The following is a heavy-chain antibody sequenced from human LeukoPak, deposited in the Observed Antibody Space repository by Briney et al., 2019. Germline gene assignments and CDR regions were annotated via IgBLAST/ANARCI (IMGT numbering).Heavy chain of an antibody. CDR3: ARIWYSSYGMDV. V-gene: IGHV5-51*01. Sequence: GESLKISCKGSGYSFTSSSIGWVRQMPGKGLEWMGIIYPSDSDTGYSPSFQGQVTISVDKSISTAYLQWSSPKASDTAMYYCARIWYSSYGMDVWGQGTTDTASS. D-gene: IGHD6-19*01. J-gene: IGHJ6*02. CDR1: GYSFTSSS. CDR2: IYPSDSDT.